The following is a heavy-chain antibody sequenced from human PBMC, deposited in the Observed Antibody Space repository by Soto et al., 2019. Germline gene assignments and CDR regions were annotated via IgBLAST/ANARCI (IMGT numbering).Heavy chain of an antibody. Sequence: QAQLQEWGAGLLKPSETLSLTCAVYGGSFSGYPWSWIRQAPGKGLEWIGEINHSGSTNYNPSLISPVTISIYTSKRQFSLKVNSVTAADTAVYYCARGDTVTGKNVFDIWDQGTVVIVSS. CDR1: GGSFSGYP. V-gene: IGHV4-34*01. D-gene: IGHD1-1*01. CDR2: INHSGST. J-gene: IGHJ3*02. CDR3: ARGDTVTGKNVFDI.